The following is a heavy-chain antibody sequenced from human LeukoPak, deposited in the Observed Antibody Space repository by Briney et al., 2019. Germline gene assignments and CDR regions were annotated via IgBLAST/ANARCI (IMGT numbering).Heavy chain of an antibody. D-gene: IGHD4/OR15-4a*01. Sequence: ASVKVSCKASGYTFTNYYMHWVRQAPGLGFEWMGWINPKSGGTSYPQKFQGRLTITRDTSISTAYMELSRLRSDDTAVYYCVPSANYYYVDYWGQGTLVTVSS. CDR2: INPKSGGT. CDR1: GYTFTNYY. V-gene: IGHV1-2*02. CDR3: VPSANYYYVDY. J-gene: IGHJ4*02.